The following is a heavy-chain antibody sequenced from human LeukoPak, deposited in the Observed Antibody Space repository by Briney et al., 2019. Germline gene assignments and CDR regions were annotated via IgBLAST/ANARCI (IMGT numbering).Heavy chain of an antibody. CDR3: ARQEISTAGPPWYYFDY. J-gene: IGHJ4*02. CDR2: IYYSGST. CDR1: GGSISSYY. V-gene: IGHV4-59*08. Sequence: PSETLSLTCTVSGGSISSYYWSWIRQPPGKGLEWIGYIYYSGSTNYNPSLKSRVTISVDTSKNQFSLKLSSVTAADTAVYYCARQEISTAGPPWYYFDYWGQGTLVTVSS. D-gene: IGHD6-19*01.